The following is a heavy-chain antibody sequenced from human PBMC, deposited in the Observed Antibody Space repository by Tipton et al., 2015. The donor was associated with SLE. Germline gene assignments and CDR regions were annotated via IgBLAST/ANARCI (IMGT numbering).Heavy chain of an antibody. D-gene: IGHD2-2*01. V-gene: IGHV4-34*01. CDR3: ARDSVGYCSSTSCSDYGGIDY. CDR2: INHSGST. Sequence: LRLSCAVYGGSFSGYYWSWIRQPPGKGLEWIGEINHSGSTNYNPSLKSRVTISVDTSKNQFSLKLSSVTAADTAVYYCARDSVGYCSSTSCSDYGGIDYWGQGTLVTVSS. CDR1: GGSFSGYY. J-gene: IGHJ4*02.